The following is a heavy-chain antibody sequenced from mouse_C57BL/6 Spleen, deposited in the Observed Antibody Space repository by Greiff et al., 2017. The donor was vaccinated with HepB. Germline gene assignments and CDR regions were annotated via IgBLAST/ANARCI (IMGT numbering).Heavy chain of an antibody. V-gene: IGHV3-6*01. CDR2: ISYDGSN. CDR1: GYSITSGYY. J-gene: IGHJ3*01. CDR3: ARDYYDYDVFAY. D-gene: IGHD2-4*01. Sequence: DVQLQESGPGLVKPSQSLSLTCSVTGYSITSGYYWNWIRQFPGNKLEWMGYISYDGSNNYNPSLKNRISITRDTSKNQFFLKLNSVTTEDTATYYCARDYYDYDVFAYWGQGTLVTVSA.